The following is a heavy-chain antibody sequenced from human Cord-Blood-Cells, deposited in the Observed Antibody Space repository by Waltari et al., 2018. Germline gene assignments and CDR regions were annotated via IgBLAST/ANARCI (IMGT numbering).Heavy chain of an antibody. V-gene: IGHV4-4*02. Sequence: QVQLQESGPGLVKPSGTLSLTCAVPGGSISSSHWWSWVRQPPGKGLEWIGEIYHSGSTNYNPSLKSRVTISVDKSKNQFSLKLSSVTAADTAVYYCARASCSGGSCYWYFDLWGRGTLVTVSS. CDR2: IYHSGST. CDR1: GGSISSSHW. CDR3: ARASCSGGSCYWYFDL. J-gene: IGHJ2*01. D-gene: IGHD2-15*01.